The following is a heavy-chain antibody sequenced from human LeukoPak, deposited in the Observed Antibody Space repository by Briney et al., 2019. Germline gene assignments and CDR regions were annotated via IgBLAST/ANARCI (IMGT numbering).Heavy chain of an antibody. CDR2: ISYDGSNK. CDR1: GFTFSSYA. J-gene: IGHJ5*02. CDR3: ARETYSSSWYGRVNWFDP. D-gene: IGHD6-13*01. Sequence: GRSLRLSCAASGFTFSSYAMHWVRQAPGKGLDWVAVISYDGSNKYYADSVKGRFTISRDNSKNTLYLQMNSLRAEDTDVYYCARETYSSSWYGRVNWFDPWGQGTLVTVSS. V-gene: IGHV3-30*14.